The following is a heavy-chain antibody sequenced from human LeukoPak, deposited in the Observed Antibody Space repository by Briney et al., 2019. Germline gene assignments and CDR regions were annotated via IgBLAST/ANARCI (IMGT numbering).Heavy chain of an antibody. D-gene: IGHD2-15*01. CDR2: MNPNSGNA. J-gene: IGHJ5*02. Sequence: ASVKVSCKASGYTFTSSDINWVRQATGQGLEWMGWMNPNSGNAAYAQKFQGRVTMTRNTSISTAYMELSSLRSEDTAVYYCARRLMYCSGGSCYSIWFDPWGQGTLVTVSS. V-gene: IGHV1-8*01. CDR1: GYTFTSSD. CDR3: ARRLMYCSGGSCYSIWFDP.